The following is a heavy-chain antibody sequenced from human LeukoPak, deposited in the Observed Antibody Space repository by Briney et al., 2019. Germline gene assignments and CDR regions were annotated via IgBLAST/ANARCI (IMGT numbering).Heavy chain of an antibody. CDR2: INYSGST. V-gene: IGHV4-39*01. CDR3: ARLRAVFCSSTSCYVGLYYFDY. CDR1: GGSISSSSYY. D-gene: IGHD2-2*01. Sequence: SETLSLTCTVSGGSISSSSYYWGWIRQPPGKGLEWIGRINYSGSTYYNPSLKSRVTISVDTSKNQFSLKLSALTAADTAVYYCARLRAVFCSSTSCYVGLYYFDYWGQGTLVTVSS. J-gene: IGHJ4*02.